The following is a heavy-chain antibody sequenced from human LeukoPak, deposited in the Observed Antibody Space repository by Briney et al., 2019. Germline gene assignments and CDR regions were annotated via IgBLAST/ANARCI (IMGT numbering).Heavy chain of an antibody. V-gene: IGHV3-30*04. CDR3: AKDPGYSSSWYSDY. J-gene: IGHJ4*02. CDR2: ISYDGSNK. CDR1: RFTFSSYA. Sequence: GGSLRLSCAASRFTFSSYAMHWVRQAPGKGLEWVAVISYDGSNKYYADSVKGRFTISRDNSKNTLYLQMNSLRAEDTAVYYCAKDPGYSSSWYSDYWGQGTLVTVSS. D-gene: IGHD6-13*01.